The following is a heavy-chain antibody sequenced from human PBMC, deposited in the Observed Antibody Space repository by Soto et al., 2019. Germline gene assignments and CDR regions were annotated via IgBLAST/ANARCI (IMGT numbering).Heavy chain of an antibody. V-gene: IGHV3-30-3*01. CDR3: ASPIPCSGGRCYPP. CDR2: ISYDGSNK. Sequence: QVQLVESGGGVVQPGRSLRLSCAASGFTFSSYAMHWVRQAPGKGLEWVAVISYDGSNKYYADSVKGRFTISRDNSKNWLYLQMNSLRAEDTAVYYCASPIPCSGGRCYPPGGQGTLVTVSS. J-gene: IGHJ4*02. D-gene: IGHD2-15*01. CDR1: GFTFSSYA.